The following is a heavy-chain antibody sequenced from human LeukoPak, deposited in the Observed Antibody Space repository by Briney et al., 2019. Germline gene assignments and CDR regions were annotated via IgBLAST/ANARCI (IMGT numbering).Heavy chain of an antibody. CDR2: IYYSGST. CDR3: ARLEYDSSGVYYFDY. Sequence: PSETLSLTCTVSGGSISSSSYYWGWIRQPPGKGLEWIGSIYYSGSTYYNPSLKSRVTISVDTSKNQFSLKLSSVTAADTAVYYCARLEYDSSGVYYFDYWGQGTLVTVSS. CDR1: GGSISSSSYY. J-gene: IGHJ4*02. V-gene: IGHV4-39*01. D-gene: IGHD3-22*01.